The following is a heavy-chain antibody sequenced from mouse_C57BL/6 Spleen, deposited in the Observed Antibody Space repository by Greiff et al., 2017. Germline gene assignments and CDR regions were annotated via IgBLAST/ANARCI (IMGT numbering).Heavy chain of an antibody. CDR1: GYTFPSYW. Sequence: VQLQKKGEERGKKGEEEKKSCKASGYTFPSYWITWVKQRPGQGLEWIGDISPGSGSTNYTEKFKSQATLTVDTSSSTAYMQLSSLTSEDSAVYNGASDTAVVARGFAYGGQGTLVTVSA. V-gene: IGHV1-55*01. CDR2: ISPGSGST. CDR3: ASDTAVVARGFAY. J-gene: IGHJ3*01. D-gene: IGHD1-1*01.